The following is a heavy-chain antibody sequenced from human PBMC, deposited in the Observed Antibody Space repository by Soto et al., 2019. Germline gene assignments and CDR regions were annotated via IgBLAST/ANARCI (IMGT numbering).Heavy chain of an antibody. J-gene: IGHJ3*01. CDR2: INSDASST. V-gene: IGHV3-74*01. CDR3: ARDRGSGPADAFTV. CDR1: GFTFSTYW. Sequence: EVQLVESGGGLVQPGGSLRLSCAASGFTFSTYWMHWVRQAPGKGLVWVSRINSDASSTNYADSVRGRFTISSDNAKNTLYLQMNSLRAEDTAVYYCARDRGSGPADAFTVCGQGTMVTVSS. D-gene: IGHD3-16*01.